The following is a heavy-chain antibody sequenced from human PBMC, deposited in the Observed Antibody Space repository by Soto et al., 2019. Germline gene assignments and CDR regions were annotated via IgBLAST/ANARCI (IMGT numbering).Heavy chain of an antibody. CDR2: ISGSGIST. CDR1: GFTFSNFA. J-gene: IGHJ3*02. V-gene: IGHV3-23*01. CDR3: AKTPMITVVVDAFDI. D-gene: IGHD3-22*01. Sequence: EVQLLESGGGLVQPGGSLRLSCAASGFTFSNFAMSWVRQAPGKGLEWVSGISGSGISTFYADSVKGRFTISRDNSKNTLYLHMNSLIAEDTAVFYCAKTPMITVVVDAFDIWGQGTMVTVSS.